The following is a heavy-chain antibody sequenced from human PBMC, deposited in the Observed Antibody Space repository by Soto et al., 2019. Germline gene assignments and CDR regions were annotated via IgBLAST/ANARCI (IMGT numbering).Heavy chain of an antibody. J-gene: IGHJ4*02. CDR2: IYSGGST. CDR1: GFPVSINY. Sequence: PGGSLRLSCAASGFPVSINYMSLVRQAPGKGLEWVSVIYSGGSTYYADSVKGRFTISRDNSKNTLYLQMNSLRAEATDVYYCARGSIVGYTPFEYWAQGTLVTVSS. D-gene: IGHD1-26*01. V-gene: IGHV3-53*01. CDR3: ARGSIVGYTPFEY.